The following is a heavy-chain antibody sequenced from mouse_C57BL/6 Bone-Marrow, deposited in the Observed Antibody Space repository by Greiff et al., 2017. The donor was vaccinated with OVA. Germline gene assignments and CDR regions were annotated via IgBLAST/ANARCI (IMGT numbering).Heavy chain of an antibody. J-gene: IGHJ2*01. V-gene: IGHV7-3*01. CDR1: GFTFTDYY. CDR3: ERSTRGYFDY. Sequence: EVQLVESGGGLVQPGGSLSLSCAASGFTFTDYYMSWVRQPPGKALEWLGFIRNKANGYTTEYSASVKGRFTISRDNSQSILYLQMNALRAEDSATYYCERSTRGYFDYWGQGTTLTVSS. CDR2: IRNKANGYTT.